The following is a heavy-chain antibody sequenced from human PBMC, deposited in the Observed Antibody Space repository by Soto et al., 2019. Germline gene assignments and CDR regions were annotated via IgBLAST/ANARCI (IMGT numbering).Heavy chain of an antibody. Sequence: GESLKISYKGSGYSFTSYWMSWVRQMPGKGLEWMGRIDPSDSYTNYSPSFQGHVTISADKSISTAYLQWSSLKASDTAMYYCARLPLSGYSSSWYGMDVWGQGTTVTVSS. J-gene: IGHJ6*02. D-gene: IGHD6-13*01. CDR2: IDPSDSYT. CDR1: GYSFTSYW. V-gene: IGHV5-10-1*01. CDR3: ARLPLSGYSSSWYGMDV.